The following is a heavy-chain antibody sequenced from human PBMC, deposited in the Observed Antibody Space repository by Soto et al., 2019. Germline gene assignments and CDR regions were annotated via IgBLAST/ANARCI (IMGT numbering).Heavy chain of an antibody. Sequence: QVQLVQSGAEVKKPGASVKVSCKASGYTFISYAISWVRQAPGQGLEWMGWINAFNGKTNYAQKLQGRVTMTRDTSTSTAYMDLRSLRSDDTAVYYCARDPVAGTYFDYWGQGTLVTVSS. CDR3: ARDPVAGTYFDY. J-gene: IGHJ4*02. CDR2: INAFNGKT. D-gene: IGHD6-19*01. V-gene: IGHV1-18*01. CDR1: GYTFISYA.